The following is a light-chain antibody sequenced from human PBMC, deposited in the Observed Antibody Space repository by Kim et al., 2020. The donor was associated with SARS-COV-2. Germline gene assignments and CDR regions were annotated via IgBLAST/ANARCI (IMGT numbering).Light chain of an antibody. V-gene: IGLV1-40*01. CDR1: SSNIGAGFN. CDR3: QSYDTSLSGFVI. Sequence: QSVLTQPPSVSGAPGQRVTISCTGSSSNIGAGFNVHWYQYLPGTAPKLLISDNNNRPSGVPDRFSASKSATSASLAITGLQAEDEADYYCQSYDTSLSGFVIFGGGTQLTV. J-gene: IGLJ2*01. CDR2: DNN.